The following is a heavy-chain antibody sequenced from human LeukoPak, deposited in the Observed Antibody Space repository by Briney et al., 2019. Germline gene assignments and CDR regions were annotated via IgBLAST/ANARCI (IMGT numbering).Heavy chain of an antibody. D-gene: IGHD3-10*01. V-gene: IGHV3-48*04. CDR1: VLTFSNYG. J-gene: IGHJ3*02. CDR2: ISRSGSSL. Sequence: GWCLSLSCASSVLTFSNYGMHGVRQAPGRGLEGLSYISRSGSSLNYPDSVKGRFTIPRDHPKNSLHLQMNSLKAQDPAGYFFARAKGSLLPLDSWGQRRIVADSP. CDR3: ARAKGSLLPLDS.